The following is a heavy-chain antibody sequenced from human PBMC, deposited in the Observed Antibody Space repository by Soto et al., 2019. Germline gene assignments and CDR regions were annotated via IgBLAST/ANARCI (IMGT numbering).Heavy chain of an antibody. J-gene: IGHJ5*02. V-gene: IGHV3-30-3*01. Sequence: QVQLVETGGGVVQPGRSLRLSCAASGFTFSSYAMHWVRQAPGKGLEWVAVISYDGSNKYYADSVKGRFTISRDNSKNTLYLQMNSLRAEDTAVYYCARAKGVRFLEWFNWFDPWGQGTLVTVSS. CDR1: GFTFSSYA. CDR3: ARAKGVRFLEWFNWFDP. D-gene: IGHD3-3*01. CDR2: ISYDGSNK.